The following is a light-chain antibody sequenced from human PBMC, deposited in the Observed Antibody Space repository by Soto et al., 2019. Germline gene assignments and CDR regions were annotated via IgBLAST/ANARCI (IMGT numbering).Light chain of an antibody. CDR1: QSVSRN. CDR2: GAS. Sequence: EIVVTQSPGILSVSPGERATLPCRASQSVSRNLAWYQQKPGQAPTLLIYGASTRATGIPARFTGSGSGTEFTLTISSLQSEDFAVYYCQEYSKWPLFTFGPGTKVDIK. J-gene: IGKJ3*01. V-gene: IGKV3-15*01. CDR3: QEYSKWPLFT.